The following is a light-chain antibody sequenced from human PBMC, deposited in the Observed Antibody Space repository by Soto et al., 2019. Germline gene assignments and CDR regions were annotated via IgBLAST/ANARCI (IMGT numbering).Light chain of an antibody. CDR1: QSVRRSY. V-gene: IGKV3-20*01. Sequence: LTHPQGTLLLSEGERATVPXRASQSVRRSYLPWYQQKPRXPPRXXXYGXSSSAMGIPDSLSASGSATDFTRTSSRLEPEDCDRYYLQQYANATPTFGQGTRLDIK. J-gene: IGKJ3*01. CDR3: QQYANATPT. CDR2: GXS.